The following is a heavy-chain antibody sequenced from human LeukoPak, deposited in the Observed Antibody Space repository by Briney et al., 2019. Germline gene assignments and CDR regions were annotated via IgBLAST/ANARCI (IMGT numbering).Heavy chain of an antibody. CDR2: ISSSSSYI. CDR3: ARVTYDNKYYYYYYMDV. J-gene: IGHJ6*03. V-gene: IGHV3-21*01. D-gene: IGHD1-1*01. Sequence: GGTLRLSCAASGFTFSSYGMSWVRQAPGKGLECVSSISSSSSYIYYADSVKGRFTISRDNAKNSLYLQMNSLRAEDTAAYYCARVTYDNKYYYYYYMDVWGQGTMVTVSS. CDR1: GFTFSSYG.